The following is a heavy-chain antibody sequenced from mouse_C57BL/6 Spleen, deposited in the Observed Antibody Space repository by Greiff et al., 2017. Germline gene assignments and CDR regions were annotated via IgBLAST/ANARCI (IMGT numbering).Heavy chain of an antibody. Sequence: EVKLVESGPELVKPGASVKISCKASGYSFTGYYMNWVKQSPEKSLEWIGEINPSTGGTTYNQKFKAKATLTVDKSSSTAYMQLKSLTSEDSAVYYCARSKLPGNFDYWGQGTTLTVSS. V-gene: IGHV1-42*01. D-gene: IGHD2-12*01. CDR3: ARSKLPGNFDY. J-gene: IGHJ2*01. CDR1: GYSFTGYY. CDR2: INPSTGGT.